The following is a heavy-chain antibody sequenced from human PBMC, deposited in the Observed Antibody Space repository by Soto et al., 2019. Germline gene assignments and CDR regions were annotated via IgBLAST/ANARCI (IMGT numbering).Heavy chain of an antibody. CDR2: IYPGDSDT. V-gene: IGHV5-51*01. CDR1: GYSFTRYW. J-gene: IGHJ4*02. Sequence: ESLTISSTCSGYSFTRYWIGWVRQMPGKGLEWMGIIYPGDSDTRYSPSFQGQVTISADKSISTAYLQWSSLKASDTAMYYCARSYSGYDGFIYWGQGTLVTVSS. CDR3: ARSYSGYDGFIY. D-gene: IGHD5-12*01.